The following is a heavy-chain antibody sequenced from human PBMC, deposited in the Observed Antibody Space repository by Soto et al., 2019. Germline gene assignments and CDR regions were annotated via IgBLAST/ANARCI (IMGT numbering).Heavy chain of an antibody. CDR3: AKGRAYYEDSSGREGIYYFDC. CDR2: ISGSGGST. J-gene: IGHJ4*02. CDR1: GFTFSSYA. Sequence: PGGSLRLSCAASGFTFSSYAMSWVRQAPGKGLEWVSAISGSGGSTYYADSVKGRFTISRDNSKNTLYLQMKSLRAEDTAVSYCAKGRAYYEDSSGREGIYYFDCWGRGTMVAVSS. V-gene: IGHV3-23*01. D-gene: IGHD3-22*01.